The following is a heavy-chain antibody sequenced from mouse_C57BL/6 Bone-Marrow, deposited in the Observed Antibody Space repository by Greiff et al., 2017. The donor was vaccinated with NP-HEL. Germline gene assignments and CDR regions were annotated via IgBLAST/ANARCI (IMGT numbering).Heavy chain of an antibody. Sequence: QVQLQQPGAELVKPGASVKLSCKASGYTFTSYWMQWVKQRPGQGLEWIGEIDPSDSYTNYNQKFKGKATLTVDTSSSTAYMQLSSLTSEDSAVYYCASYYGSRRLDYWGQGTTLTVSS. V-gene: IGHV1-50*01. CDR3: ASYYGSRRLDY. D-gene: IGHD1-1*01. CDR1: GYTFTSYW. CDR2: IDPSDSYT. J-gene: IGHJ2*01.